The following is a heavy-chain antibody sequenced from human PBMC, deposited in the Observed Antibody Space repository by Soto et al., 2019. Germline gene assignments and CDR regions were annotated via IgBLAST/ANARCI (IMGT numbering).Heavy chain of an antibody. J-gene: IGHJ4*02. CDR3: ARDLAAGEH. D-gene: IGHD6-13*01. Sequence: QVQLVQSGAEVKKPGASVKVSCKASGYTFTNYYIHWVRQAPGQGLEWMGIINPTSGSTNYAQKFQGRVTLTYDTPTTTVYMELSGLRSEDTAVLYCARDLAAGEHWGQGTLVTVSS. V-gene: IGHV1-46*01. CDR2: INPTSGST. CDR1: GYTFTNYY.